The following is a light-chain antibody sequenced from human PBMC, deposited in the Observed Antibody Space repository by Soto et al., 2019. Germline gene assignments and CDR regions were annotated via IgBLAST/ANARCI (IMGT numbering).Light chain of an antibody. CDR1: SSDVGGYNY. V-gene: IGLV2-11*01. Sequence: QSALTQPRSVSGSPGQSVTISCTGTSSDVGGYNYVSWYQQHPGKAPKFMIYDVSKRPSGVPDRFSGSKSGNTASLTISGLQAEDEADYYCGSYAGSYTCVFGGGTKLTVL. CDR2: DVS. CDR3: GSYAGSYTCV. J-gene: IGLJ3*02.